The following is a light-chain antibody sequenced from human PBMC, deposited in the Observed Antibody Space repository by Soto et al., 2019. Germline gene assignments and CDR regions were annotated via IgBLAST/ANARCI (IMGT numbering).Light chain of an antibody. Sequence: IVMTQSPATLSVSPGERVTLSCRASQSVSGSLAWYRQKPGQAPRLLIYGASTRATGIPARFSGSGSGTEFTLTINSLQSEDFAVYYCQHYKSWPYTFGQGTRVDIK. CDR2: GAS. CDR3: QHYKSWPYT. CDR1: QSVSGS. J-gene: IGKJ2*01. V-gene: IGKV3-15*01.